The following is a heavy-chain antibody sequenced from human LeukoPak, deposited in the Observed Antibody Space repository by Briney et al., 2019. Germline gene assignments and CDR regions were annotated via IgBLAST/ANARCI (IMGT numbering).Heavy chain of an antibody. Sequence: GASVKVSCKASGGTFSSYAISWVRQAPGQGLEWMGRIIPILGIANYAQKFQGGVTITADKSTSTAYMELSSLRSEDTAVYYCARGARGYCSSTSCSYYFDYWGQGTLVTVSS. CDR1: GGTFSSYA. CDR3: ARGARGYCSSTSCSYYFDY. J-gene: IGHJ4*02. V-gene: IGHV1-69*04. D-gene: IGHD2-2*03. CDR2: IIPILGIA.